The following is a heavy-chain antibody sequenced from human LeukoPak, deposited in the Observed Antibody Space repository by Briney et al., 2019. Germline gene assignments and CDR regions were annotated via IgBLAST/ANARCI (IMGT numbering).Heavy chain of an antibody. Sequence: GGPLTLLCRPSEFPFGGYAISGVRQAPGKGGEGLGFIRSKDNDGTPEYAASVKGRFLISRDDSKSLAYLEMNDLKIEDPAVYYCTRDRWGGGYISRGMDVWGKGTAVTLSS. CDR1: EFPFGGYA. J-gene: IGHJ6*04. CDR3: TRDRWGGGYISRGMDV. V-gene: IGHV3-49*04. CDR2: IRSKDNDGTP. D-gene: IGHD5-12*01.